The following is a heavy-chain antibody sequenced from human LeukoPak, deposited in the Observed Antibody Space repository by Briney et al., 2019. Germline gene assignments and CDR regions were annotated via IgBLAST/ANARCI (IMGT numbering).Heavy chain of an antibody. V-gene: IGHV3-23*01. CDR2: ISGSGGST. D-gene: IGHD6-13*01. CDR3: AKDRAYSSSWYPTVGYFDY. J-gene: IGHJ4*02. CDR1: GFTFSSYA. Sequence: GGSLRLSCAASGFTFSSYAMSWVRQAPGKGLEWVSAISGSGGSTYYADSVKGRFTISRDNSKNTLYLQMNSLRAEDTAVYYCAKDRAYSSSWYPTVGYFDYWGQGTLVTVSS.